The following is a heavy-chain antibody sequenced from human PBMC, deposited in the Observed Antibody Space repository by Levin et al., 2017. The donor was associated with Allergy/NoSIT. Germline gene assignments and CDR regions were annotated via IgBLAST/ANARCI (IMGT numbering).Heavy chain of an antibody. Sequence: GESLKISCATSGFSFRDYAIGWFRQAPGKGLEWVGYIRNIGFGGTIEYAASVKGRFIISRDDSKGIAYLQMNSLRVEDTGLYYCTRGLGAAIFWGQGTLVTVSS. J-gene: IGHJ4*02. CDR1: GFSFRDYA. D-gene: IGHD3-3*01. CDR2: IRNIGFGGTI. CDR3: TRGLGAAIF. V-gene: IGHV3-49*03.